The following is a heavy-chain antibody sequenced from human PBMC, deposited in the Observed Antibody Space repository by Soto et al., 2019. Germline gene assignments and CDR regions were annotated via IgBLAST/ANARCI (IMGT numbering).Heavy chain of an antibody. Sequence: SETLSLTCSVSGASVGSGSYYWTWIRQPPGKGLEWIGYIYYSGSTNYNPSLKSRVTISVDTSKNQFSLKLNSMTAADTAVYYCARHNYGSGSTYFDYWGQGTLVTVSS. J-gene: IGHJ4*02. CDR1: GASVGSGSYY. V-gene: IGHV4-61*01. CDR3: ARHNYGSGSTYFDY. D-gene: IGHD3-10*01. CDR2: IYYSGST.